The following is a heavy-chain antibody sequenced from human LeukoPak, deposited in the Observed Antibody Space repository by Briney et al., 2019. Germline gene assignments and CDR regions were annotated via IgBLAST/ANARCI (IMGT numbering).Heavy chain of an antibody. Sequence: SVKVSCKASGGTFSSYAISWVRQAPGQGLEWMGGIIPNYGTANYAQKFQGRVTITAGESTSTAYMKLSSLRSEDTAVYYRARGAHCSSPSCPRDHAFDIWGQGTMVTVSS. D-gene: IGHD2-2*01. CDR3: ARGAHCSSPSCPRDHAFDI. CDR2: IIPNYGTA. V-gene: IGHV1-69*01. CDR1: GGTFSSYA. J-gene: IGHJ3*02.